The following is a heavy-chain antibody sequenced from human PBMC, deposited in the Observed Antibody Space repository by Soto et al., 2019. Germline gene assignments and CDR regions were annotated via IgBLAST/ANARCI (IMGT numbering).Heavy chain of an antibody. J-gene: IGHJ3*02. D-gene: IGHD3-3*02. CDR3: ARDTETLGPRANDALDI. Sequence: GASVKVSCKATGYTFSAHTMNWVRQAPGQSLEWMGWINAGSGNTKYSQNFQGRVSITRDTSASTVYMELTGLTSEDTAVYYCARDTETLGPRANDALDIWGQGTMVTVSS. V-gene: IGHV1-3*01. CDR2: INAGSGNT. CDR1: GYTFSAHT.